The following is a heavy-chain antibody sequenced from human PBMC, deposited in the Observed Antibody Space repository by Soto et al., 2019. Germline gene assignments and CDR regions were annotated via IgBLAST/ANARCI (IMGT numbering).Heavy chain of an antibody. D-gene: IGHD2-2*02. V-gene: IGHV1-18*04. CDR1: GYTFTSYG. CDR2: ISAYNGNT. Sequence: GASVKVSCKASGYTFTSYGISWVRQAPGQGLEWMGWISAYNGNTNYAQKLQGRVTMTTDTSTSTAYMELRSLRSDDTAVYYCASDEIRTIVVVPADINPEVGYYYYGMDVWGQGTTVTVSS. J-gene: IGHJ6*02. CDR3: ASDEIRTIVVVPADINPEVGYYYYGMDV.